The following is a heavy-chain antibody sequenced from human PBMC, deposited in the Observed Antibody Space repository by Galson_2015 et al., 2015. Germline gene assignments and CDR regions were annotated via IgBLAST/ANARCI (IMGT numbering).Heavy chain of an antibody. D-gene: IGHD3-22*01. J-gene: IGHJ4*02. CDR3: ARDNYYDSSGCDY. CDR2: ISSSGSTI. V-gene: IGHV3-11*01. Sequence: SLRLSCAASGFTFSDYYMSWVRQAPGKGLEWVSYISSSGSTIYYADSVKGRFTISRDNAKNSLYLQMNSLRAEDTAVYYCARDNYYDSSGCDYWGQGTLVPVSS. CDR1: GFTFSDYY.